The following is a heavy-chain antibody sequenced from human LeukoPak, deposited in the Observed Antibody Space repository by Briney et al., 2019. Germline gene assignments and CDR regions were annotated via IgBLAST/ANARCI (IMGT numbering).Heavy chain of an antibody. D-gene: IGHD6-19*01. CDR2: IYTSGST. CDR1: GGSISSGSYY. V-gene: IGHV4-61*02. J-gene: IGHJ4*02. Sequence: SETLSLTCTVSGGSISSGSYYWSWIRQPAGKGLEWIGRIYTSGSTNYNPSLKGRVTISVDTSKNQFSLRLSSVTAADTAVYYCARRQGWYQGAPFDYWGQGTLVTVSS. CDR3: ARRQGWYQGAPFDY.